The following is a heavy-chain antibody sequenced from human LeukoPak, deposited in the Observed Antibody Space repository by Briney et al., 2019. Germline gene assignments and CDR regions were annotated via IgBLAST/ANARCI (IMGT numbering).Heavy chain of an antibody. J-gene: IGHJ6*02. V-gene: IGHV1-18*01. Sequence: ASVKVSCKASGYTFTSCGISWVRQAPGQGLEWMGWISAYNGNTKYTQIFQGRVTMTTDASTSTAYMELRSLRSDDTAVYYCARAEDPALVNVGDYYYYGMDVWGQGTTVTVSS. D-gene: IGHD5-18*01. CDR1: GYTFTSCG. CDR2: ISAYNGNT. CDR3: ARAEDPALVNVGDYYYYGMDV.